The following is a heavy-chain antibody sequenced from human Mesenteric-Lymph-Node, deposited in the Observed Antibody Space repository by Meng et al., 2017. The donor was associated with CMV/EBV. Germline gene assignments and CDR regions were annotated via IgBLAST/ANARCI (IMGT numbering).Heavy chain of an antibody. D-gene: IGHD3-22*01. V-gene: IGHV4-39*01. CDR2: VHHSGTT. CDR1: GDSISNSPYY. CDR3: ARRGNYDSDYSEY. J-gene: IGHJ4*02. Sequence: QLPRQESGPGLVTPSETLSLSCIVSGDSISNSPYYWTWIRQPPGKGLEWIGSVHHSGTTYFNPSLKGRLTISVDTSANLFSLRLTSVTAADTVTYYCARRGNYDSDYSEYWGQGTLVTVSS.